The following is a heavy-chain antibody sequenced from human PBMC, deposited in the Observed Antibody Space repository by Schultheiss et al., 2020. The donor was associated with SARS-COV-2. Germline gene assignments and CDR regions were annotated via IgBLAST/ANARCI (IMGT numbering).Heavy chain of an antibody. Sequence: SETLSLTCAVYGGSFSGYYWSWIRQPPGKGLEWIGEINHSGSTNYNPSLKSRVTISVDTSKNQFSLKLSSVTAADTAVYYCARVSSSSYYGMDVWGKGTTVTVSS. CDR1: GGSFSGYY. V-gene: IGHV4-34*01. CDR2: INHSGST. J-gene: IGHJ6*04. D-gene: IGHD6-6*01. CDR3: ARVSSSSYYGMDV.